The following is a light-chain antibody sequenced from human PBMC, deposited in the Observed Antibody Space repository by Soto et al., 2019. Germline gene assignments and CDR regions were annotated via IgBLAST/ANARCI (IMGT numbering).Light chain of an antibody. CDR1: QSVSSY. J-gene: IGKJ3*01. Sequence: EIVLTQSPATLSLSPGERATLSCRASQSVSSYLAWYQQKPGQAPRLLIYDAFNRATGIPARFSGSGSGTDFTLNISSLEPEDFAVYYCQHRSNWLGTFGPGTKVDIK. V-gene: IGKV3-11*01. CDR2: DAF. CDR3: QHRSNWLGT.